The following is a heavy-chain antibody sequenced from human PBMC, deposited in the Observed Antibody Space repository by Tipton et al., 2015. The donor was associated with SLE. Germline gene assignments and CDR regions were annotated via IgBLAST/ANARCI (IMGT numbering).Heavy chain of an antibody. CDR1: GGSFTNYQ. CDR2: VYDRGTT. D-gene: IGHD7-27*01. CDR3: ARELGIVGESDY. V-gene: IGHV4-59*01. J-gene: IGHJ4*02. Sequence: TLSLTCTASGGSFTNYQWNWIRQSPEKGLEWLGYVYDRGTTNYNPSVMSRVIISFDTSKSQVSLKLFSVTAADTAVYYCARELGIVGESDYWGQGTLVTVSS.